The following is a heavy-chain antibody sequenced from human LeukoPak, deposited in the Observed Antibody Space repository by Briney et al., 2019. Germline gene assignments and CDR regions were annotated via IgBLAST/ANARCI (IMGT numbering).Heavy chain of an antibody. CDR3: ARVPGDYVYYYYYGMDV. J-gene: IGHJ6*02. Sequence: GGSLRLSCAASGFTFSSYWMSWVRQAPGKGLEWVANIKQDGSEKYYVDSVKGRFTISRDNAKNSLYLQMNSLRAEDTAAYYCARVPGDYVYYYYYGMDVWGQGTTVTVSS. D-gene: IGHD4-17*01. V-gene: IGHV3-7*01. CDR2: IKQDGSEK. CDR1: GFTFSSYW.